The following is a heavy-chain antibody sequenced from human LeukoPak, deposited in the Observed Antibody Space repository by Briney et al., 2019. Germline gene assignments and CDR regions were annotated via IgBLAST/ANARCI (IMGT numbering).Heavy chain of an antibody. D-gene: IGHD3-22*01. CDR3: ARDHRYYYDSSGYYIWYFDL. J-gene: IGHJ2*01. CDR1: GFTVSSNY. CDR2: IYSGGST. V-gene: IGHV3-66*01. Sequence: GGSLRLSCAASGFTVSSNYMSCVRQAPGKGLEWVSIIYSGGSTYYADSVKGRFTISRDNSKNTLFLQMNSLRAEDTAVYYCARDHRYYYDSSGYYIWYFDLWGRGTLVTVSS.